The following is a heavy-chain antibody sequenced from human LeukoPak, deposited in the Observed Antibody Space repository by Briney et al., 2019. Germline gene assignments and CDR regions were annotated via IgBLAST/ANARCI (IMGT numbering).Heavy chain of an antibody. D-gene: IGHD6-13*01. J-gene: IGHJ4*02. CDR2: INQDGSEK. CDR3: ANIAAAGYFDY. Sequence: GGSLRLSCAASGFTFSSYWMTWVRQAPGRGLEWVANINQDGSEKYYVDSVKGRFTISRDNSKNTLYLQMNSLRAEDTAVYYCANIAAAGYFDYWGQGTLVTVSS. V-gene: IGHV3-7*03. CDR1: GFTFSSYW.